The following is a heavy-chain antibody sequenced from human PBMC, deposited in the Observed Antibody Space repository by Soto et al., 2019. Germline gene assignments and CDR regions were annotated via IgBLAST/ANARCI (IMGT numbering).Heavy chain of an antibody. D-gene: IGHD3-3*01. CDR2: INHTGGT. V-gene: IGHV4-34*02. CDR1: GGSVNGYY. CDR3: ATRITVFGLLIPPFDP. Sequence: QVHLQQWGAGLLKPSETLSLTCAVYGGSVNGYYWNWIRQPPGKGLEWIGEINHTGGTHYNPSLKSLVIMSVYTSKNQFSLRLSSVPAADTAISYCATRITVFGLLIPPFDPWGQGTQVTVSS. J-gene: IGHJ5*02.